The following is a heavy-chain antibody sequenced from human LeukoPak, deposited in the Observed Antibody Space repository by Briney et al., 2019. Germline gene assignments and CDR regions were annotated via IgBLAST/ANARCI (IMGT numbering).Heavy chain of an antibody. V-gene: IGHV1-8*03. J-gene: IGHJ4*02. CDR2: MNPNSGNT. CDR1: GYTFTSYD. D-gene: IGHD2-8*01. CDR3: ARSSCTNGVCYLDY. Sequence: ASVKVSCKASGYTFTSYDINWVRQATGQGLEWMGWMNPNSGNTGYAQKFQGRVTITRNTSISTAYMELSSLRSEDTAVYYCARSSCTNGVCYLDYWGQGTLVTVSS.